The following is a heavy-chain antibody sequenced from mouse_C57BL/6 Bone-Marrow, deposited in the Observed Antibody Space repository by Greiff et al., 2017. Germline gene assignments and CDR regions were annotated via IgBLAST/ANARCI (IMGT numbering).Heavy chain of an antibody. D-gene: IGHD1-1*01. Sequence: QVQLQQPGAELVKPGASVKLSCKASGYTFTSYWMHWVKQRPGQGLEWIGMIHPNSGSTNYNEKFKSKATLTVDKASSTAYMQLSSLTSEDSAVYYCARGAYGSSAFAYWGQGTLVTVSA. V-gene: IGHV1-64*01. CDR1: GYTFTSYW. CDR3: ARGAYGSSAFAY. CDR2: IHPNSGST. J-gene: IGHJ3*01.